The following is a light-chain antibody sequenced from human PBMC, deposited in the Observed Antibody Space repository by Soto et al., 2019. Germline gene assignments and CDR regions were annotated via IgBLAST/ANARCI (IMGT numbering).Light chain of an antibody. CDR3: QQYCSSPWT. Sequence: EIVLTQSPGTLSLSPGERATLSCSASQSVSSSYLAWYQQKPGPAPRPLIYGASSRAIGIPDGFSGTGSGTDFTLTISRLEPEDFAVYYCQQYCSSPWTFGQGTKVEIK. V-gene: IGKV3-20*01. CDR2: GAS. J-gene: IGKJ1*01. CDR1: QSVSSSY.